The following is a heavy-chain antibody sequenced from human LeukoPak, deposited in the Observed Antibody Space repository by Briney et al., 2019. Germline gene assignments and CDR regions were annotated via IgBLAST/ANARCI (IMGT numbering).Heavy chain of an antibody. Sequence: GGSLRLSCAASGFTFSSYGMHWVRQAPGKGLEWVAFIRYDGSNKYYADSVKGRFTISRDNSKNTLYLQMNSLRAEDTAVYYCAKGNFPRTFYDSSGYLDYWGQGTLVTVSS. CDR2: IRYDGSNK. V-gene: IGHV3-30*02. CDR1: GFTFSSYG. CDR3: AKGNFPRTFYDSSGYLDY. D-gene: IGHD3-22*01. J-gene: IGHJ4*02.